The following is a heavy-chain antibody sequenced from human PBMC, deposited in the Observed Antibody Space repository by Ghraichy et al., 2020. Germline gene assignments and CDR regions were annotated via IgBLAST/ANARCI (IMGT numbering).Heavy chain of an antibody. D-gene: IGHD5-12*01. V-gene: IGHV3-48*03. CDR2: ISYKGENV. J-gene: IGHJ6*02. CDR3: ARSREMSEFVSGYELDV. Sequence: GESLNISCTASGFKIDSFEMNWVRQAPGRGLEWLSHISYKGENVHYGESVRGRFIISRDNAKNSLFLQMSSLRDDDTAVYFCARSREMSEFVSGYELDVWGQGTTVSVSS. CDR1: GFKIDSFE.